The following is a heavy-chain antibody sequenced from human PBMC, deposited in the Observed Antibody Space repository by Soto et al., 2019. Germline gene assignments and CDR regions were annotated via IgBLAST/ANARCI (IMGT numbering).Heavy chain of an antibody. V-gene: IGHV3-23*01. CDR2: ISGSGGST. J-gene: IGHJ4*02. CDR1: GFTFSSYA. Sequence: EVQLLESGGGLVQPGGSLRLSCAASGFTFSSYAMSWVRQAPGKGLEWVSAISGSGGSTYYADSVKGRFTIYRDNSKNTLYLQMNSLRAEDTAVYYCAKDPGGYYGSGDSVDYWGQGTLVTVSS. D-gene: IGHD3-10*01. CDR3: AKDPGGYYGSGDSVDY.